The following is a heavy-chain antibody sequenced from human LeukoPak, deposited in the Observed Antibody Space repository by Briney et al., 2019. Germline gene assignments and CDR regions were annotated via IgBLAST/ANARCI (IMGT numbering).Heavy chain of an antibody. CDR2: SYYSGST. J-gene: IGHJ6*03. CDR1: GGSISSGDYY. D-gene: IGHD6-13*01. Sequence: SETLSLSCTVSGGSISSGDYYWSWIRQPPGKGLKWIEYSYYSGSTYYNPSLKSRVTISVDTSKNQFSLKLSAVTAADTAVYYCARGSESSLNEGYYYYMDVWGKGTTVTVSS. CDR3: ARGSESSLNEGYYYYMDV. V-gene: IGHV4-30-4*02.